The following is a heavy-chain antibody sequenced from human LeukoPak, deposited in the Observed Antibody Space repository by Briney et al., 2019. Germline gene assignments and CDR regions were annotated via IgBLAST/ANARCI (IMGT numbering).Heavy chain of an antibody. CDR1: GFTFSTYG. V-gene: IGHV3-23*01. D-gene: IGHD6-19*01. Sequence: GGSLRLSCSASGFTFSTYGMSWGRQAPGKGLEWVISISGSGSTTYYADSVKGRFTISRDNSKNMLYLQMTSLRAEDTAVYYCAKGTSTYSSGSFDYWGRGTLVTVSS. CDR3: AKGTSTYSSGSFDY. J-gene: IGHJ4*02. CDR2: ISGSGSTT.